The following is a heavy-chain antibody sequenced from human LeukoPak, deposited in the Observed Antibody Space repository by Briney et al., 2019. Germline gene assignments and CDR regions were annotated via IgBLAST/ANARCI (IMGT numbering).Heavy chain of an antibody. V-gene: IGHV1-18*01. CDR2: ISAYNGNT. CDR3: ARINRITIFGVAKGLDY. J-gene: IGHJ4*02. Sequence: ASVKVSCKASGYTFTSYGISWVRQAPGQGLEWMGWISAYNGNTNYAQKLQGRVTMTADTSTSTAYMELRSLRSDDTAVYYCARINRITIFGVAKGLDYWGQGTPVTVSS. D-gene: IGHD3-3*01. CDR1: GYTFTSYG.